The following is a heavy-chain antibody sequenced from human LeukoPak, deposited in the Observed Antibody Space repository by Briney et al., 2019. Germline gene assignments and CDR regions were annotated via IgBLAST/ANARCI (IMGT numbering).Heavy chain of an antibody. CDR1: GFTFSSYG. J-gene: IGHJ3*02. CDR2: IRYDGSNK. Sequence: GGSLRLSCAASGFTFSSYGMHWVRQAPGKGLEWVAFIRYDGSNKYYADSVKGRFTISRDNAKNSLYLQMNSLRAEDTAVYYCASAESYSSSWYWGSDAFDIWGQGTMVTVSS. CDR3: ASAESYSSSWYWGSDAFDI. V-gene: IGHV3-30*02. D-gene: IGHD6-13*01.